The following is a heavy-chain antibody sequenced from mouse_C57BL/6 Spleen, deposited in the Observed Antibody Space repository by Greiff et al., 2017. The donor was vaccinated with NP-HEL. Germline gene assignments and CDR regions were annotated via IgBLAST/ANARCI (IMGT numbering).Heavy chain of an antibody. Sequence: LQESGPELVKPGASVKISCKASGYAFSSSWMNWVKQRPGKGLEWIGRIYPGDGDTNYNGKFKGKATLTADKSSSTTYMQLSSLTSEDSAVYFCARPSYDHGSFDYWGQGTTLTVSS. D-gene: IGHD2-4*01. CDR2: IYPGDGDT. V-gene: IGHV1-82*01. CDR3: ARPSYDHGSFDY. CDR1: GYAFSSSW. J-gene: IGHJ2*01.